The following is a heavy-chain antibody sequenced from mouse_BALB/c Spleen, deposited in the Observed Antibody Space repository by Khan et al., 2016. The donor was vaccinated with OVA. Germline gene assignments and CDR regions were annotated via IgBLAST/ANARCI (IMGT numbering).Heavy chain of an antibody. D-gene: IGHD2-1*01. J-gene: IGHJ2*01. Sequence: EVQLVETGPGLVKPSPSLSLTCTVTGYSITRDYVWNWNPQFPGNKLKWMGYISHSGSTSYNPSLKSRISITRAPSNNQSFLQLNSVTTEDTASYYCAREGDGNYGGFDYWGQGTTRRVSS. CDR2: ISHSGST. CDR1: GYSITRDYV. CDR3: AREGDGNYGGFDY. V-gene: IGHV3-2*02.